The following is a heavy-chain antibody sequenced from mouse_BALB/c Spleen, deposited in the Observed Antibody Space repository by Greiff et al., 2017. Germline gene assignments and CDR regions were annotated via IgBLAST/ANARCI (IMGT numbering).Heavy chain of an antibody. D-gene: IGHD2-3*01. J-gene: IGHJ3*01. V-gene: IGHV1-12*01. Sequence: QVQLQQSGAELVRSGASVKMSCKASGYTFTSYNMHWVKQTPGQGLEWIGYIYPGNGGTNYNQKFKGKATLTADTSSSTAYMQISSLTSEDSAVYFCARGDGYSAWFAYWGQGTLVTVSA. CDR2: IYPGNGGT. CDR1: GYTFTSYN. CDR3: ARGDGYSAWFAY.